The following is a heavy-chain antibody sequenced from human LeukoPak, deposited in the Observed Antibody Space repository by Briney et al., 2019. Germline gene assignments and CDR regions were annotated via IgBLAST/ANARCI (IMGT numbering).Heavy chain of an antibody. CDR1: GYNCSNYW. CDR2: IYPGDTDT. D-gene: IGHD6-6*01. CDR3: ARRSSIASRLFDC. V-gene: IGHV5-51*01. Sequence: GESRKISCKCSGYNCSNYWIDWGRQMPEKVVEWMGIIYPGDTDTRDSPAMRGHVTFSADASIRTSCQPWSSLEASATASHYCARRSSIASRLFDCWREGGLVSVS. J-gene: IGHJ4*02.